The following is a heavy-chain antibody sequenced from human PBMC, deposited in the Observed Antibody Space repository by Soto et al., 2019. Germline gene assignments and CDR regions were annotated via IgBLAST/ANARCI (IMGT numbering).Heavy chain of an antibody. CDR3: ARARRADY. Sequence: SETLSLTCAVYGGSFSGYYWSWIRQPPGKGLEWIGEINHSGSTNYNPPLKSRVTISVDTSKNQFSLKLSSVTAADTAVYYCARARRADYWGQGTLVIVSS. V-gene: IGHV4-34*01. J-gene: IGHJ4*02. CDR1: GGSFSGYY. CDR2: INHSGST.